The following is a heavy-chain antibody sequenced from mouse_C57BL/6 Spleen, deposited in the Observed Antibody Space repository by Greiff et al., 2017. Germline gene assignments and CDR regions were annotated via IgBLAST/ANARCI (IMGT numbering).Heavy chain of an antibody. CDR3: AREGGNDDEFDY. D-gene: IGHD2-2*01. CDR1: GYTFTSSW. V-gene: IGHV1-82*01. CDR2: IYPGDGYT. Sequence: VQLQQSGAELVRPGASVKMSCKASGYTFTSSWMHWVKQRPGQGLEWIGHIYPGDGYTNYNQKFKDKATLTADKSSSTAYMQLSSLTSEDSAVYSCAREGGNDDEFDYWGQGTTLTVSS. J-gene: IGHJ2*01.